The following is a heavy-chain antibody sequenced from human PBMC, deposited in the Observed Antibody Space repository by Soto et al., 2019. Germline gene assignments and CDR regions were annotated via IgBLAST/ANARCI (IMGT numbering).Heavy chain of an antibody. V-gene: IGHV3-23*01. CDR3: AKAIAVDYINWFDP. CDR1: VFTFSIYA. Sequence: GGSLRLSCAASVFTFSIYAMSWVRQAPGKGLEWVSAISGSGGSTYYADSVKGRFTISRDNSKNTLYLQMNSLRAEDTAVYYCAKAIAVDYINWFDPWGQGTLVTVSS. D-gene: IGHD6-19*01. J-gene: IGHJ5*02. CDR2: ISGSGGST.